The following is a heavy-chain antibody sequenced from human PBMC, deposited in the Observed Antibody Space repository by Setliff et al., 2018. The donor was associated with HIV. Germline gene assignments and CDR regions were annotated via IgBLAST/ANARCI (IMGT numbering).Heavy chain of an antibody. V-gene: IGHV4-39*07. CDR3: ASPKERYYYGSGTNVREYYGMDV. CDR1: GGSISSSSYY. D-gene: IGHD3-10*01. J-gene: IGHJ6*02. CDR2: IYYSGTT. Sequence: LSLTCTVSGGSISSSSYYWGWIRQPPGKGLEWIGSIYYSGTTYYNLSLKSRITISVDTSKNQFSLKVNSVTAADTAVYYCASPKERYYYGSGTNVREYYGMDVWGQGTTVTVSS.